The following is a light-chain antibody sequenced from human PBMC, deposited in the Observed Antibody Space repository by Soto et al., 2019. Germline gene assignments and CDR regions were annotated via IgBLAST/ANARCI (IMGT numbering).Light chain of an antibody. CDR1: QSISNY. J-gene: IGKJ1*01. Sequence: DIQMTQSPSSLSASVGDRVTITCRASQSISNYLNWYQQKPGKAPKLLIYDASNLETGVPSRFSGSGSGTDFTFTISSLQPEDIATYYCQQYDNLLRGTFGQGTKVDIK. CDR2: DAS. V-gene: IGKV1-33*01. CDR3: QQYDNLLRGT.